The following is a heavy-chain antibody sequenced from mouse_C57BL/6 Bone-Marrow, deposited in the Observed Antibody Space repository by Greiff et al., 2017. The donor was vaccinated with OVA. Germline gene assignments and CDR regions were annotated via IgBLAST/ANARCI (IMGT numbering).Heavy chain of an antibody. D-gene: IGHD2-5*01. V-gene: IGHV1-53*01. CDR2: INPSNGGT. CDR1: GYTFTSYW. J-gene: IGHJ1*03. Sequence: VQLQQPGTELVKPGASVKLSCKASGYTFTSYWMHWVKQRPGQGLEWIGNINPSNGGTNYNEKFKSKATLTVDKSSSTAYMQLSSLTSEDSAVYYCARYSNYIYWYFDVWGTGTTVTVSS. CDR3: ARYSNYIYWYFDV.